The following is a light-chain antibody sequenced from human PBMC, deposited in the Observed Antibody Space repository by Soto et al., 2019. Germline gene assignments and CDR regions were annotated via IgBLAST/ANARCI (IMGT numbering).Light chain of an antibody. CDR2: DAS. V-gene: IGKV3-11*01. CDR1: QSVSSY. CDR3: QQRNSWPLT. J-gene: IGKJ4*01. Sequence: IVLTQSPATISLSPVERATLSCRASQSVSSYLAWYQQKPGQAPRLLIYDASDRATGIPAGFSGSGSGTDFTLTISSLEPEDFAVYYCQQRNSWPLTFGGGAKVDIK.